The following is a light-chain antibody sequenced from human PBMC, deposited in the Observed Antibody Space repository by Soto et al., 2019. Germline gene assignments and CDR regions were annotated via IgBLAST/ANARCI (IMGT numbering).Light chain of an antibody. J-gene: IGLJ1*01. CDR3: ASSTSDSLYV. CDR2: KVT. Sequence: QSALTQPASVSGSPGQSATISCTGTSSDVGGNKYFSWYQQYPGKVPKLLINKVTSRPSGVSYRFSGSKSGNTASLTTPALLTEDEADYFYASSTSDSLYVFGTGTKVTVL. V-gene: IGLV2-14*01. CDR1: SSDVGGNKY.